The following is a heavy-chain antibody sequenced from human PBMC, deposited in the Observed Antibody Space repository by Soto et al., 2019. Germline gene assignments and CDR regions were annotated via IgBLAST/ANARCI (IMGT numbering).Heavy chain of an antibody. CDR2: IFPNGRDK. CDR3: ARDDEHGSNWDLAY. CDR1: GFNFNTYF. V-gene: IGHV3-30*13. J-gene: IGHJ4*02. D-gene: IGHD1-26*01. Sequence: QVQLVQSGGGVVQPGRSLRLSCAASGFNFNTYFMHWVRQAPGKGLEWVAMIFPNGRDKEYADTVKGRFTISRDNSHNRMYLQMDSLRPADTALSYCARDDEHGSNWDLAYWGQGALVTVSS.